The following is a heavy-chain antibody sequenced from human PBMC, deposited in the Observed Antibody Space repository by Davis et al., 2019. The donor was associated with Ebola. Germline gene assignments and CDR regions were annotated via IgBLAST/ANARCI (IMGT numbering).Heavy chain of an antibody. V-gene: IGHV4-59*01. Sequence: SETLSLTCTVSGGSISSYYWSWIRQPPGKGLEWIGYIHYSGSTNYNPSLKSRVTISVDTSKNQFSLKLSSVTAADTAVYYCARVKDFWSGLDYWGQGTLVTVSS. J-gene: IGHJ4*02. D-gene: IGHD3-3*01. CDR2: IHYSGST. CDR1: GGSISSYY. CDR3: ARVKDFWSGLDY.